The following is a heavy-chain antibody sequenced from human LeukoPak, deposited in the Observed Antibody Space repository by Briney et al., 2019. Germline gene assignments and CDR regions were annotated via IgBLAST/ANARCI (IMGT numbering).Heavy chain of an antibody. CDR3: ARDLRYSSSWSLVRDAFDI. CDR2: IYTTGST. CDR1: GGSISSGSYF. V-gene: IGHV4-61*02. D-gene: IGHD6-13*01. Sequence: KPSETLSLTCTVSGGSISSGSYFWSWPRQPAGKGLEWIGRIYTTGSTNYNPSLKSRVTMSVDTSKNQFSLKLSSVTAADTAVYYCARDLRYSSSWSLVRDAFDIWGQGTMVTVSS. J-gene: IGHJ3*02.